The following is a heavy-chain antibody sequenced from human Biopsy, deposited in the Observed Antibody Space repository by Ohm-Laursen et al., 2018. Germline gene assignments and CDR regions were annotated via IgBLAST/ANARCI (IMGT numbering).Heavy chain of an antibody. CDR1: GGTFINYA. Sequence: SVKASCKASGGTFINYAISWVRQAPGHGLEWMGWINPNSGNANYAQSFQGRLTVTRDTSISTAYMELTSLTFDDTAIYYCARVPAYPSIDGYYGLDLWGQGTTVIVSS. V-gene: IGHV1-2*02. CDR2: INPNSGNA. J-gene: IGHJ6*02. CDR3: ARVPAYPSIDGYYGLDL. D-gene: IGHD3-9*01.